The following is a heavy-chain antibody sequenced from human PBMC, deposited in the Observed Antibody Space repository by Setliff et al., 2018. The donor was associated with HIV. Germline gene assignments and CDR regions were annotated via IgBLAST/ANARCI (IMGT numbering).Heavy chain of an antibody. CDR2: IYHSGIT. D-gene: IGHD6-6*01. J-gene: IGHJ6*02. Sequence: SETLSLTCAVSGYSISIGYYWGWIRQAPGKGLEWIGNIYHSGITYYNPSLKSRVTISVDTSKNEFSLKLSSVTAADTAVYYCARMGAARPLYYYGMDVWGRGTTVTVSS. CDR3: ARMGAARPLYYYGMDV. V-gene: IGHV4-38-2*01. CDR1: GYSISIGYY.